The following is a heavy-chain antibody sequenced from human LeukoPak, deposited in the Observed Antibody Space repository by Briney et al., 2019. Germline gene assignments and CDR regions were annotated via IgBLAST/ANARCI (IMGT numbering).Heavy chain of an antibody. V-gene: IGHV3-7*01. CDR1: GFAFSTYW. CDR3: ARGGRGNGVYDAFDI. D-gene: IGHD2-8*01. CDR2: IMEDGSEK. J-gene: IGHJ3*02. Sequence: GGSLRLSCAASGFAFSTYWMNWVRQAPGKGLEWVSNIMEDGSEKYYVDSVKGRFTISRDTATKSLYLQINSLRDEDTPLYNSARGGRGNGVYDAFDIWGQGTMVTVSS.